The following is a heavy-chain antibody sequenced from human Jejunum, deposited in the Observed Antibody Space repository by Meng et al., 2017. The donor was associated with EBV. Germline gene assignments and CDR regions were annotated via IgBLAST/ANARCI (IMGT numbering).Heavy chain of an antibody. CDR1: GFTFSSSA. CDR2: ISGSAGST. V-gene: IGHV3-23*01. Sequence: EVRLFEAGGSLVQPGGSLRLSCAASGFTFSSSAMSWVRQAPGKGLEWVSVISGSAGSTYYADSVKGRFTISRDTSNNTLYLQMNSLRAEDTAIYYCAKLLKYWGQGTLVTVSS. CDR3: AKLLKY. J-gene: IGHJ4*02.